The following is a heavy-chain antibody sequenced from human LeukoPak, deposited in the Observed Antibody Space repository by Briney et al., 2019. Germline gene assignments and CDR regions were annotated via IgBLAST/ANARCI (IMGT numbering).Heavy chain of an antibody. V-gene: IGHV3-74*01. CDR1: GFTFTSYW. D-gene: IGHD2-2*01. CDR3: ARDWPAARYYFDY. Sequence: PGGSLRLSCAASGFTFTSYWTHWVRQVPGKGLVWVSRINSDGSFTNYADSVKGRFTISRDNAKSTLYLQMNSLRVEDTAVYFCARDWPAARYYFDYWGQGTLVSASS. J-gene: IGHJ4*02. CDR2: INSDGSFT.